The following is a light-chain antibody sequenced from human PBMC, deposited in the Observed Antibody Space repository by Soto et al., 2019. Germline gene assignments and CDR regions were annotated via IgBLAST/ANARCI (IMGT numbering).Light chain of an antibody. CDR3: QQYGTSPRT. CDR2: AAS. J-gene: IGKJ2*01. V-gene: IGKV3-20*01. Sequence: EIVLTQSPGTLSLSPGERATLSCRASQSVSSGSLAWYQHKPGQAPRLLIYAASTRATGIPDRFSGSGSGTDFTLTITRLEPEDFALYYCQQYGTSPRTFGQGTKREIK. CDR1: QSVSSGS.